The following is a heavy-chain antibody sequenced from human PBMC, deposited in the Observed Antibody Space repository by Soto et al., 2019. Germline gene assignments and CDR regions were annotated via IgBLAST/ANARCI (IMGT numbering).Heavy chain of an antibody. CDR3: AKCDRYYYYYGMDV. CDR2: ISGSGGST. Sequence: XGSLRLNWAASGFTFSSYSLSWVRQAPGKGLEWVSAISGSGGSTYYADSVKGRFTISRDNSKNTLYLQMNSLRAEDTAVYYCAKCDRYYYYYGMDVWGQGTTVTVSS. CDR1: GFTFSSYS. D-gene: IGHD3-22*01. V-gene: IGHV3-23*01. J-gene: IGHJ6*02.